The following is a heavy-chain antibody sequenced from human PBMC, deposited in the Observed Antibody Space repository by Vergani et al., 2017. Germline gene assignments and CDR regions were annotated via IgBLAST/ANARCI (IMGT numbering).Heavy chain of an antibody. V-gene: IGHV3-9*01. CDR1: GFSFNSYW. D-gene: IGHD6-6*01. J-gene: IGHJ4*02. CDR3: ARTSSSALDY. Sequence: DVHLAESGGGFFQPGGSLRLSCSASGFSFNSYWMHWVRQAPGKGLEWVSGISWNSGSIGYADSVKGRFTISRDNSKNMLYLQMKSLRAEDTAVYYCARTSSSALDYWGQGTLVTVSS. CDR2: ISWNSGSI.